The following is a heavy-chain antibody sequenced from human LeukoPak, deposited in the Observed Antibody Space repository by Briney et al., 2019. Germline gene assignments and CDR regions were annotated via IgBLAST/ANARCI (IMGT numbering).Heavy chain of an antibody. V-gene: IGHV3-7*01. J-gene: IGHJ3*02. CDR1: GFTFSSYW. D-gene: IGHD2-15*01. CDR2: IKQDGSEK. Sequence: GGSLRLSCAASGFTFSSYWMSWVRQAPGKGLEWVANIKQDGSEKYYVDSVKGRFTISRDNAKNSLYLQMNSLRAEDTAVYYCARVGRRGYCSGGSCYVGPSAFDIWGQGTMVTVSS. CDR3: ARVGRRGYCSGGSCYVGPSAFDI.